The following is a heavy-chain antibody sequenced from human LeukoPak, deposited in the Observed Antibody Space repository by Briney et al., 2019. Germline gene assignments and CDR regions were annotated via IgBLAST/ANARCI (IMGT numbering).Heavy chain of an antibody. CDR2: IKQDGSEK. J-gene: IGHJ4*02. CDR3: ATSTAAAGTD. CDR1: GFTFSNLW. Sequence: GGSLRLSCAASGFTFSNLWVSWVRQAPGKGLKWVANIKQDGSEKYYVDSVKGRFTISRDNAQNSLYLQMNSLRAEDTAIYYCATSTAAAGTDWGQGTLVTVSS. V-gene: IGHV3-7*03. D-gene: IGHD6-13*01.